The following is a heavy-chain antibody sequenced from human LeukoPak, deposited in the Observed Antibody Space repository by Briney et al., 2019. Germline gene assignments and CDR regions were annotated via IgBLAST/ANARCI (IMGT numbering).Heavy chain of an antibody. CDR1: GYTFTSYY. CDR2: INPSGGST. J-gene: IGHJ6*03. V-gene: IGHV1-46*01. Sequence: ASVKVSCKASGYTFTSYYMHWVQQAPGQGLEWMGIINPSGGSTSYAQKFQGRVTMTRDMSTSTVYMELSSLRSEDTAVYYCARDLYCSSTSCYNGGRYYYYYMDVWGKGTTVTVSS. D-gene: IGHD2-2*02. CDR3: ARDLYCSSTSCYNGGRYYYYYMDV.